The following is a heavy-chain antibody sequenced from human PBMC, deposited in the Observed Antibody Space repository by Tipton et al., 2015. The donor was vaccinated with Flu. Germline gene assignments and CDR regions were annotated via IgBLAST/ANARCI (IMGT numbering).Heavy chain of an antibody. Sequence: QLVQSGAEVKKPGASVKVSCKASGYTFTSYDINWVRQATGQGLEWMGWMNPNRGNTGYAQKLQGRVTITRNTSISTAYMKLSSLRSEATAVYYCARGRQWLVPGWFNPWGQGTLVTVSS. CDR2: MNPNRGNT. V-gene: IGHV1-8*03. CDR3: ARGRQWLVPGWFNP. D-gene: IGHD6-19*01. CDR1: GYTFTSYD. J-gene: IGHJ5*02.